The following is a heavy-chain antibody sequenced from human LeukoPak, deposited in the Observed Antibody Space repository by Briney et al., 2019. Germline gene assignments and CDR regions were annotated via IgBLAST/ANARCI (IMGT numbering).Heavy chain of an antibody. J-gene: IGHJ4*02. CDR2: ISYDGSNK. CDR1: GFTFSSYG. Sequence: GRSLRLSCAASGFTFSSYGMHWVRQAPGKGLEWVAVISYDGSNKYYADSVKGRFTISRDNSKNTLYLQMSSLRAEDTAVYYCAKGITLTQERTGDFDYWGQGTLVTVSS. D-gene: IGHD1-1*01. CDR3: AKGITLTQERTGDFDY. V-gene: IGHV3-30*18.